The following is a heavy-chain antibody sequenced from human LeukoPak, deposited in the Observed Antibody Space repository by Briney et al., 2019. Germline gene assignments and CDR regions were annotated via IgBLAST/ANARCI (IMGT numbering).Heavy chain of an antibody. CDR3: AKDMRYSYGRGTFDY. D-gene: IGHD5-18*01. CDR2: ISWNSGSI. Sequence: PGGSLRLSCAASGFTFDDYAMHWVRQAPGKGLEWVSGISWNSGSIGYADSVKGRFTISRDNAKNSLYLQMNSLRAEDTALYYCAKDMRYSYGRGTFDYWGQGTLVTVSS. V-gene: IGHV3-9*01. J-gene: IGHJ4*02. CDR1: GFTFDDYA.